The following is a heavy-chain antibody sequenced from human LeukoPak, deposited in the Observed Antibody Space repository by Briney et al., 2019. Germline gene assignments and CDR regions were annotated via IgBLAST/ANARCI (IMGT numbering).Heavy chain of an antibody. CDR2: IYYSGSA. J-gene: IGHJ4*02. CDR3: ARVNYGSATKEDY. CDR1: GGSFSGYY. D-gene: IGHD3-10*01. V-gene: IGHV4-31*11. Sequence: SETLSLTCAVYGGSFSGYYWSWIRQHPGRGLEWIGYIYYSGSAYYNPSLKSRVTISVDTSENQFSLKLSSVTAADTAVYYCARVNYGSATKEDYWGQGTLVTVSS.